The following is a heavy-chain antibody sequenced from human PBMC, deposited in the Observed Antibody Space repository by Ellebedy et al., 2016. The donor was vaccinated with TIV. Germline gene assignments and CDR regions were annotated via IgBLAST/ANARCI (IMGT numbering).Heavy chain of an antibody. Sequence: GESLKISXAASGFTFSSYSMNWVRQAPGKGLEWVSYISSSSTIYYADSVKGRFTISRDNAKNSLYLQMNSLRAEDTAVYYCARGVVVAATLDYWGQGTLVTVSS. D-gene: IGHD2-15*01. J-gene: IGHJ4*02. CDR3: ARGVVVAATLDY. CDR2: ISSSSTI. V-gene: IGHV3-48*04. CDR1: GFTFSSYS.